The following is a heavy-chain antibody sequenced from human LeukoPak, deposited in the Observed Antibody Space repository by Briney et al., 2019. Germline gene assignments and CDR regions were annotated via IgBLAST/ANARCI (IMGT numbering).Heavy chain of an antibody. CDR1: GDPINSIDW. Sequence: SETLSLTCAVSGDPINSIDWWSWVRQSPARGLEWIGEIYHSGGTNYNPSLKSRVTISVDTSKNQFSLKLSSVTAADTAVYYCARQQKRPYYDFWSGYPLVGMDVWGQGTTVTVSS. J-gene: IGHJ6*02. V-gene: IGHV4-4*02. D-gene: IGHD3-3*01. CDR2: IYHSGGT. CDR3: ARQQKRPYYDFWSGYPLVGMDV.